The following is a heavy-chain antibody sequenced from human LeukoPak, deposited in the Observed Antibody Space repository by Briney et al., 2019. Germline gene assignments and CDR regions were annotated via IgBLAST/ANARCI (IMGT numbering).Heavy chain of an antibody. CDR2: IYTSGST. D-gene: IGHD3-3*01. CDR3: ARRAAQTDTIFGVVTPNYYYYMDF. Sequence: PSETLSLTCTVSGGSISSYYWSWIRQPPGKGLEWIGYIYTSGSTNYNPSLKSRVTISVDTSKNQFSLKLSSVTAADTAVYYCARRAAQTDTIFGVVTPNYYYYMDFWGKGTTVTVSS. J-gene: IGHJ6*03. V-gene: IGHV4-4*09. CDR1: GGSISSYY.